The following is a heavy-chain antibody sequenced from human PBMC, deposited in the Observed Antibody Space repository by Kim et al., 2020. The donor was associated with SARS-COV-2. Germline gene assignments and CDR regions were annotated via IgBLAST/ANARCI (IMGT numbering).Heavy chain of an antibody. D-gene: IGHD4-17*01. CDR3: ARGAGYGDNSPFDY. CDR2: IIPIFGTA. V-gene: IGHV1-69*13. CDR1: GGTFSSYA. Sequence: SVKVSCKASGGTFSSYAISWVRQAPGQGLEWMGGIIPIFGTANYAQKFQGRVTITADESTSTAYMELSSLRSEDTAVYYCARGAGYGDNSPFDYWGQGTLVTVSS. J-gene: IGHJ4*02.